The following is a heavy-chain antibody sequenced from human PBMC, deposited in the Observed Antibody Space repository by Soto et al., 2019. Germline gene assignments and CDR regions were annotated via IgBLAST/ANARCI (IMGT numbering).Heavy chain of an antibody. Sequence: QVQLQESGPGLVKPSETLSLTCTVSGGSISSYYWSWIRQPPGKGLEWIGYIYYSGSTNYNPSLKSRVTISVDTSKNQFSLKLSSVTAADTAVYYCARATEEMATITFDYWGQGTLVTVS. D-gene: IGHD5-12*01. CDR3: ARATEEMATITFDY. J-gene: IGHJ4*02. V-gene: IGHV4-59*01. CDR1: GGSISSYY. CDR2: IYYSGST.